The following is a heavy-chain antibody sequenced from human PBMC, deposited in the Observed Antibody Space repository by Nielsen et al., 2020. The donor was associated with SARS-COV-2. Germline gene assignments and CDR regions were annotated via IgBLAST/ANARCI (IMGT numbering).Heavy chain of an antibody. CDR2: LSGASLST. Sequence: GGSPRLSCAASGFSFSSSAMSWVRQAPGKGLEWVSALSGASLSTYYADSVKGWFTISRDNSKNALFLQMNGLRVEDTAVYYCAKDSGIADSWGQGTQVTVSS. CDR3: AKDSGIADS. V-gene: IGHV3-23*01. J-gene: IGHJ5*01. CDR1: GFSFSSSA. D-gene: IGHD6-13*01.